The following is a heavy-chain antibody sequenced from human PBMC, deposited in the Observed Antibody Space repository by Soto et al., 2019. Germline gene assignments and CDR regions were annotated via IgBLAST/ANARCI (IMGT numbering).Heavy chain of an antibody. D-gene: IGHD2-15*01. V-gene: IGHV3-21*01. CDR1: GFTFSSYS. J-gene: IGHJ6*03. CDR3: ARGFDSLVYCSGGSCPYYYYYYMDV. CDR2: ISSSSSYI. Sequence: EVQLVESGGGLVKPGGSLRLSCAASGFTFSSYSMNWVRQAPGKGLEWVSSISSSSSYIYYAASVKGRFTISREKAMNSRYLQMNRLRAEDTAVYYCARGFDSLVYCSGGSCPYYYYYYMDVWGKGTTVTVSS.